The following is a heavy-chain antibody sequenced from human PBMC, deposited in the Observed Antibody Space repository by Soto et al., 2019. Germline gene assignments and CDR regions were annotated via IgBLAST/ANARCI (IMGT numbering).Heavy chain of an antibody. CDR1: GGSISIGGYY. CDR2: IYYSGST. V-gene: IGHV4-31*03. J-gene: IGHJ4*02. Sequence: SETLSLTCTVSGGSISIGGYYWSWIRQHPGKGLEWIGYIYYSGSTYYNPSLKSRVTISVDTSKNQFSLKLSSVTAADTAVYYCARDVLSGIAGYYFDYWGQGTLVTVSS. D-gene: IGHD6-13*01. CDR3: ARDVLSGIAGYYFDY.